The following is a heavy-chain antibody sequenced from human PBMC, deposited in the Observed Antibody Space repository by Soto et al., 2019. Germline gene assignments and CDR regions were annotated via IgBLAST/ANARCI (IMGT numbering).Heavy chain of an antibody. Sequence: PSETLSLTCTVSGGSISGYFWSWIRQAAGKGLEWIGRVRANGNPDYNPSLKSRVSMSMDTSKNQFSVSLTSVTAADTAFYYCARSGGSFNFDYWGHGALVTVSS. CDR3: ARSGGSFNFDY. D-gene: IGHD1-26*01. CDR1: GGSISGYF. CDR2: VRANGNP. V-gene: IGHV4-4*07. J-gene: IGHJ4*01.